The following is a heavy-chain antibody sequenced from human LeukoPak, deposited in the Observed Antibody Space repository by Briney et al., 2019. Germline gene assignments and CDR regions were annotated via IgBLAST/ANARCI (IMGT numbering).Heavy chain of an antibody. D-gene: IGHD2-21*01. V-gene: IGHV1-3*01. CDR2: IKAGNGDT. CDR3: ARDDCGDTCYPGGY. CDR1: GYIFTKYV. Sequence: ASVKVSCKASGYIFTKYVVHWVRQAPGQRPEWMGWIKAGNGDTKYSQNFQDRLTITREPSASTVYMELSSLTSEDTALYYCARDDCGDTCYPGGYWGQGTLVTVSS. J-gene: IGHJ4*02.